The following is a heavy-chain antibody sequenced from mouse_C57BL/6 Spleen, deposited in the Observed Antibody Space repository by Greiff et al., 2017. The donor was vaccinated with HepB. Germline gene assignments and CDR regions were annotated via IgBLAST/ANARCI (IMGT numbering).Heavy chain of an antibody. J-gene: IGHJ4*01. CDR2: INYDGSST. Sequence: EVHLVESEGGLVQPGSSMKLSCTASGFTFSDYYMAWVRQVPEKGLEWVANINYDGSSTYYLDSLKSRFIISRDNAKNILYLQLSSLKSEDTATYYCARGDWDYWGQGTSVTVSS. CDR3: ARGDWDY. V-gene: IGHV5-16*01. CDR1: GFTFSDYY.